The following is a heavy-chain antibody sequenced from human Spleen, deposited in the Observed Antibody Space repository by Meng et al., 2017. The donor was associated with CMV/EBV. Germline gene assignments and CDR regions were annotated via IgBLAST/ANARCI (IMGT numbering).Heavy chain of an antibody. D-gene: IGHD7-27*01. J-gene: IGHJ4*02. CDR3: VKGWQNLGDY. CDR2: IYSGGST. Sequence: GESLKISCAASGFTVSSNYMSWVRQAPGKGLEWVSVIYSGGSTYSADSVKGRLTISRDNSESTLYLQMNSLTAEDTAIYYCVKGWQNLGDYWGQGTLVTVSS. V-gene: IGHV3-53*01. CDR1: GFTVSSNY.